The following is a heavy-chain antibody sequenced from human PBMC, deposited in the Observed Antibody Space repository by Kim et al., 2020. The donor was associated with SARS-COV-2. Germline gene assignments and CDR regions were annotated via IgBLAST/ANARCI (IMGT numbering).Heavy chain of an antibody. CDR1: GGSISGSRYY. CDR3: ERTAGGDYNYPLDV. Sequence: SETLSLTCTVSGGSISGSRYYWGWNRQPPGQELEWIGRLYYSRTTNYNQSLKSRLSISVDKSTYHFYLKLSSVNAADSDLYYCERTAGGDYNYPLDVWG. V-gene: IGHV4-39*07. CDR2: LYYSRTT. J-gene: IGHJ6*02. D-gene: IGHD3-16*01.